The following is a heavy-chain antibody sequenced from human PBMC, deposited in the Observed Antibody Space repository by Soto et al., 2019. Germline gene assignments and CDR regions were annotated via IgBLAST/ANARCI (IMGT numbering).Heavy chain of an antibody. V-gene: IGHV3-30*04. CDR3: ARDAGGYCSGGSCYSP. CDR2: VSYDGRHK. Sequence: GGSLRLSCAASGFPFSSYAMHWVRLAPGKGLEWVALVSYDGRHKVYAESVKGRFTISRDNSKKMLYLEMKSLREDDTSVYYCARDAGGYCSGGSCYSPWGQGTLVTVSS. J-gene: IGHJ4*02. CDR1: GFPFSSYA. D-gene: IGHD2-15*01.